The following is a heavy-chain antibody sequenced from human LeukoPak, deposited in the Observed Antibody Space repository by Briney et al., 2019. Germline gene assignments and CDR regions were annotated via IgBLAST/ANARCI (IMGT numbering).Heavy chain of an antibody. CDR1: GGSFSGYY. V-gene: IGHV4-34*01. CDR3: ARGGRRRGAFDI. Sequence: SETLSLTCAVYGGSFSGYYWSWIRQPPGKGLEWIGEINHSGSTNYNPSLKSRVTISVDTSKNQFSLKLSSVTAADTAVYYCARGGRRRGAFDIWGQGTMVTVSS. D-gene: IGHD3-10*01. CDR2: INHSGST. J-gene: IGHJ3*02.